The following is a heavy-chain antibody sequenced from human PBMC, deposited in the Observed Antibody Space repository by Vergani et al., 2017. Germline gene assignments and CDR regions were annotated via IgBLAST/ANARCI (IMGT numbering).Heavy chain of an antibody. D-gene: IGHD2-2*01. J-gene: IGHJ1*01. CDR2: IIPIFGTA. Sequence: HVHLVQSGAQVKKPGSSVNVFCKASGGTFSSYAISWPRQAPEQGLEWMGGIIPIFGTANYAQKFQGRVTIAADESTSTAYMELRSLRSEDTAVYYCARDEDIVVVPAAYQHWGQGTLVTVSS. CDR3: ARDEDIVVVPAAYQH. CDR1: GGTFSSYA. V-gene: IGHV1-69*12.